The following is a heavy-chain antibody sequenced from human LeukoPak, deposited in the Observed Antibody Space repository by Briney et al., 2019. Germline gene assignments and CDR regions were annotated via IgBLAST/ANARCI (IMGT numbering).Heavy chain of an antibody. V-gene: IGHV3-21*01. Sequence: PGGSLRLSCAASGFTSSSYTMNWVRQAPGKVLEWVSSISSSSSYIYYADSVKGRFTISRDNAKNSLFLQMNSLRAEDTAVYYCARDGVPPYYDFWSGKYPYYMDAWGKGTTVTVSS. J-gene: IGHJ6*03. CDR1: GFTSSSYT. CDR3: ARDGVPPYYDFWSGKYPYYMDA. CDR2: ISSSSSYI. D-gene: IGHD3-3*01.